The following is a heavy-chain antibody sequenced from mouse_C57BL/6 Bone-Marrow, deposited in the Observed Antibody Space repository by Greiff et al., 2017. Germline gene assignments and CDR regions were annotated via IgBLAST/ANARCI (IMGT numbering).Heavy chain of an antibody. CDR2: IDPENGDT. CDR3: YTRGYYGSSCLDWYFDV. D-gene: IGHD1-1*01. CDR1: GYNFKDDY. J-gene: IGHJ1*03. Sequence: VQLQQSGAELVRPGASVKLSCTASGYNFKDDYMHWVKQRPEQGLEWIGWIDPENGDTEYASKFKGKATITADTSSNTAYLQLSSLTSEDTAVYFYYTRGYYGSSCLDWYFDVWYTGQGITVTS. V-gene: IGHV14-4*01.